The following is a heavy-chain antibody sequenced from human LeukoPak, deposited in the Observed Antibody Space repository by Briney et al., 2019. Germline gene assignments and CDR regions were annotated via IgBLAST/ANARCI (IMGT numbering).Heavy chain of an antibody. V-gene: IGHV4-34*01. J-gene: IGHJ4*02. CDR3: ARERSSWYSGSYLDY. Sequence: SETLSLTCAVYGASFSGYYWSWIRQPPGKGLEWIGEINHSGSINYNPSLKSRVTISVDTSKNQFSLKLSSVTAADTAVYYCARERSSWYSGSYLDYWGQGTLVTVSS. CDR1: GASFSGYY. D-gene: IGHD1-26*01. CDR2: INHSGSI.